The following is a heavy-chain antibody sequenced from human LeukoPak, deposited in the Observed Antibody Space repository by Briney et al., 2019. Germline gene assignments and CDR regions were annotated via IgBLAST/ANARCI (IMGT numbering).Heavy chain of an antibody. CDR2: IYPGDSDT. CDR3: ARVMTTVTYGPQCYFDY. J-gene: IGHJ4*02. D-gene: IGHD4-17*01. CDR1: GYSFTSYW. Sequence: HGESLKISCKGSGYSFTSYWIAWVRQMPGKGLEWMGIIYPGDSDTTYSPSFQGQVTISADKSISTAYLQWGSLKASDTAMYYCARVMTTVTYGPQCYFDYWGQGTLVTVSS. V-gene: IGHV5-51*01.